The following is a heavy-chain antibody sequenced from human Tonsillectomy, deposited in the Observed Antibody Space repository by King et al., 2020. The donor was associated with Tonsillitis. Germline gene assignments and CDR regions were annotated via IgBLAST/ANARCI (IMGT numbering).Heavy chain of an antibody. V-gene: IGHV3-23*04. J-gene: IGHJ6*03. CDR2: ISGSGGST. CDR1: GFTFSSYA. Sequence: VQLVESGGGLVQPGGSLRLSCAASGFTFSSYAMTWVRQAPGKGLEWVLAISGSGGSTYYAGSVKGRFTISRDNSKNTLYLQMNSLRAEDTAVYYCAKERVIVVSERMDVWGKGTTVTVSS. D-gene: IGHD3-22*01. CDR3: AKERVIVVSERMDV.